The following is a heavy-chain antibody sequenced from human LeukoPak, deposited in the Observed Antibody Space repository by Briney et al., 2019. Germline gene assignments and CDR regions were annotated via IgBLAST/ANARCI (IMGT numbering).Heavy chain of an antibody. CDR1: GFKFDDYG. D-gene: IGHD3-10*01. Sequence: GGSLRLSCTASGFKFDDYGMTWVRQAPGKGLEWVSDINWNGDSRGYAHSVRGRFTIYRDNAKSTLYLQMNSLRAEDTAVYYCARAVVYYGWGYYFDYWGQGTLVTVSS. J-gene: IGHJ4*02. CDR2: INWNGDSR. V-gene: IGHV3-20*04. CDR3: ARAVVYYGWGYYFDY.